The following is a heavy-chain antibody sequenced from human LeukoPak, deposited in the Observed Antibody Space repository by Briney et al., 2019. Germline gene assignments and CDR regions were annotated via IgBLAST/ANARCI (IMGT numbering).Heavy chain of an antibody. CDR2: IYYSGST. D-gene: IGHD1-26*01. J-gene: IGHJ4*02. Sequence: SETLSLTCTVSGGSISSGDYYWSWIRQPPGKGLEWIGYIYYSGSTYYNPSLKSRVTISVDTSKNQFSLKLSSVTAADTAVYYCARGDTVGASDYWGQGTLVTVSS. CDR3: ARGDTVGASDY. CDR1: GGSISSGDYY. V-gene: IGHV4-30-4*01.